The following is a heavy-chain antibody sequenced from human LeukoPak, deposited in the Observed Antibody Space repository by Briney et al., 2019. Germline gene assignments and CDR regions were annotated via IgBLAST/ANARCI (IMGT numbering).Heavy chain of an antibody. D-gene: IGHD3-10*01. Sequence: GGSLRLSCAASGFTFSSYAMSRVRQAPGKGLEWVSAISGSGGSTYYADSVKGRFTISRDNSKNTLYLQMNSLRAEDTAVYYCAKGKELLWFGELSDYWGQGTLVTVSS. V-gene: IGHV3-23*01. CDR1: GFTFSSYA. CDR2: ISGSGGST. J-gene: IGHJ4*02. CDR3: AKGKELLWFGELSDY.